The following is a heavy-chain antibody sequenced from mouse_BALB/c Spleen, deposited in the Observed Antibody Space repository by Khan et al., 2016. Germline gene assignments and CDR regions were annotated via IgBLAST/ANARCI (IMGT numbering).Heavy chain of an antibody. CDR2: INPTSGHT. Sequence: QVQLKQSGAELAKPGASVKMSCKTSGYTFTTYWMHWVKQRPGQGLEWIGYINPTSGHTDYNEKFKDKATLSADKSYSTAYMQLSSLTSEYSAVYYCTRDRIDYWGQGTTLTVSS. CDR3: TRDRIDY. V-gene: IGHV1-7*01. J-gene: IGHJ2*01. CDR1: GYTFTTYW.